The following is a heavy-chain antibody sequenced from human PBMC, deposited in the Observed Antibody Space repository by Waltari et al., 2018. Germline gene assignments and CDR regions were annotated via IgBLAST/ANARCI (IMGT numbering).Heavy chain of an antibody. J-gene: IGHJ4*02. V-gene: IGHV3-74*01. CDR3: ARDLGGSGSD. CDR1: GFTFSTYW. D-gene: IGHD1-26*01. CDR2: IDTHGSRT. Sequence: EVQLVESGGGLIQPGGSLRLSCAASGFTFSTYWMHWVRQVPGKGLVVVSRIDTHGSRTDYADSVKGRFTISRDNAKNTLYLQMNSLRVEDTALYYCARDLGGSGSDWGQGTLVTVSS.